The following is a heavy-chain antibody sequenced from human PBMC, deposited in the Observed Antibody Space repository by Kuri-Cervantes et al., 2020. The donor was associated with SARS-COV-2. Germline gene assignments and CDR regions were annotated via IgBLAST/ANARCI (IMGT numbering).Heavy chain of an antibody. CDR3: ARAYLPQWLVQGYYYYMDV. D-gene: IGHD6-19*01. J-gene: IGHJ6*03. CDR2: INPNSGGT. Sequence: ASVKVSCKASGYTFTGYYMHWVRQAPGQGLEWMGWINPNSGGTNYAQKFQGRVTMTRDTSISTAYMELSRLRSDDTAVYYCARAYLPQWLVQGYYYYMDVWGEGTTVTVSS. V-gene: IGHV1-2*02. CDR1: GYTFTGYY.